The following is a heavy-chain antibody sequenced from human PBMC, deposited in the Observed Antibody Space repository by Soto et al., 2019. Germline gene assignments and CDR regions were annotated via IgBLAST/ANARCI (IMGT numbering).Heavy chain of an antibody. J-gene: IGHJ5*02. V-gene: IGHV4-59*01. D-gene: IGHD1-26*01. CDR1: GGSISTYY. CDR2: IYYSGTT. CDR3: ARGKYSGSYYDWFAP. Sequence: SETLSLTCTVSGGSISTYYWSWIRQPPGKGLEWIGYIYYSGTTNYNPSLKSRVTISVDTSKNQFSLKLSSVTAADTAVYYCARGKYSGSYYDWFAPWGQGTLVTVSS.